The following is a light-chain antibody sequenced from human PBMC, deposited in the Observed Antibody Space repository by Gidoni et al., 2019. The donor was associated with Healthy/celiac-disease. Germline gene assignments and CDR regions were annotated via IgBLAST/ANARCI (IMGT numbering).Light chain of an antibody. V-gene: IGKV3-20*01. J-gene: IGKJ2*01. CDR1: QSVSSSY. CDR3: QQYGSSPRT. CDR2: GAS. Sequence: ESLLTQSPGSLSLSPGERATLSCRASQSVSSSYLAWYQEKPCQAPRLLIYGASSRAPGIPDRFSGSGSGTDFTFTISRLEPEDFAVYYCQQYGSSPRTFGQGTKLEIK.